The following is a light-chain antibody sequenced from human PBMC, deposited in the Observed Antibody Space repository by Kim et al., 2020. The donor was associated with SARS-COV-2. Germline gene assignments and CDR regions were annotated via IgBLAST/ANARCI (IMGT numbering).Light chain of an antibody. V-gene: IGKV1-16*02. CDR2: ASS. CDR3: QQYLTYPIT. Sequence: ASVGDRVTITCRASQDIAHHLAWFQQKPGKAPKSLIYASSILQTGVSSKFSGSASGTDFTLTINSLQPEDFATYYCQQYLTYPITFGQGTRLEIK. CDR1: QDIAHH. J-gene: IGKJ5*01.